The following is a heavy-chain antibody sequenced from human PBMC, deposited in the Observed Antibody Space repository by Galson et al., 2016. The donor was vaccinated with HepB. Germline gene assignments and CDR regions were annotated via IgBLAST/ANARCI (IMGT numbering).Heavy chain of an antibody. V-gene: IGHV1-46*01. CDR2: INPSGGTT. CDR3: AIFTGRRYFEL. Sequence: SVKVSCKASGYSFTSYYMHWVRQAPGQGLEWMGIINPSGGTTRYAQKFQGRVTMTSDTSTSTVYMEVSSPRSDDTAVYYCAIFTGRRYFELWGRGTLVTVSS. CDR1: GYSFTSYY. D-gene: IGHD3-16*01. J-gene: IGHJ2*01.